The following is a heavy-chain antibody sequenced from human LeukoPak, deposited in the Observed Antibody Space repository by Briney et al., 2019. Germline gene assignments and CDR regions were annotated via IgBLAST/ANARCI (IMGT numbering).Heavy chain of an antibody. CDR3: AKTYYDFWSGYPAYFDY. V-gene: IGHV1-18*01. J-gene: IGHJ4*02. CDR2: ISAYNGNT. CDR1: GYTFTSYG. D-gene: IGHD3-3*01. Sequence: ASVKVSCKASGYTFTSYGFNWVRQAPGQGLEWMGWISAYNGNTNYAQKLQGRVTMNTDTSTSTVYMELMSLRSDDTSVYYCAKTYYDFWSGYPAYFDYWGQGTLVTVSS.